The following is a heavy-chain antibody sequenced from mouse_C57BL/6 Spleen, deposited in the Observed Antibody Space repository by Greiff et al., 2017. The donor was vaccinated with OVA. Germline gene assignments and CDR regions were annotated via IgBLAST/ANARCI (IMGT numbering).Heavy chain of an antibody. Sequence: QVQLKQPGAELVMPGASVKLSCKASGYTFTSYWMHWVKQRPGQGLEWIGEIDPSDSYTNYNQKFKGKSTLTVDKSSSTAYMQLSSLTSEDSAVYYCAVQLRLRMDYWGQGTSVTVSS. CDR2: IDPSDSYT. CDR1: GYTFTSYW. CDR3: AVQLRLRMDY. V-gene: IGHV1-69*01. J-gene: IGHJ4*01. D-gene: IGHD3-2*02.